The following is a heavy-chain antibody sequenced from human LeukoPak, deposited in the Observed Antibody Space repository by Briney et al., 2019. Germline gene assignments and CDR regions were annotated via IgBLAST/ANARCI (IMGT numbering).Heavy chain of an antibody. CDR3: ARAPPRYYDILTGYYSHYYYGMDV. CDR1: GYTFTSYG. CDR2: ISAYNGNT. V-gene: IGHV1-18*01. D-gene: IGHD3-9*01. Sequence: ASGKVSCKASGYTFTSYGISWVRQAAGHGLEWMGWISAYNGNTNYAQKLQGRVTMTTDTSTSTAYMELRSLRSDDTAVYYCARAPPRYYDILTGYYSHYYYGMDVWGQGTTVTVSS. J-gene: IGHJ6*02.